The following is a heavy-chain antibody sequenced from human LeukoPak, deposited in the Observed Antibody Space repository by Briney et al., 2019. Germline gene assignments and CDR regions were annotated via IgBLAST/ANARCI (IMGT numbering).Heavy chain of an antibody. CDR2: INHSGST. V-gene: IGHV4-34*01. D-gene: IGHD3-10*01. CDR1: GGSFSGYY. CDR3: ARGRTTYYGSGSYSFPRGMDV. Sequence: SETLSLTCAVYGGSFSGYYWSWLRQPPGKGLEWIGEINHSGSTNYNPSLKSRVTISVDTSKKQFSLKLSSVTAADTAVYYCARGRTTYYGSGSYSFPRGMDVWGQGATVTVSS. J-gene: IGHJ6*01.